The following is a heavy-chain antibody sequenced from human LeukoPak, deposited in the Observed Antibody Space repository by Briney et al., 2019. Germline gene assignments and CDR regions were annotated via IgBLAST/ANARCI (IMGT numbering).Heavy chain of an antibody. CDR1: GFTFSSYS. CDR2: ISSSSSYI. V-gene: IGHV3-21*01. Sequence: GGSLRLSCAASGFTFSSYSMNWVRQAPGKGLEWVSSISSSSSYIYYADSVKGRFTISRDNAKNSLYLQMNSLRAEDTAVYYCAKDQNYYFFYMDAWGKGTTVTVSS. CDR3: AKDQNYYFFYMDA. J-gene: IGHJ6*03.